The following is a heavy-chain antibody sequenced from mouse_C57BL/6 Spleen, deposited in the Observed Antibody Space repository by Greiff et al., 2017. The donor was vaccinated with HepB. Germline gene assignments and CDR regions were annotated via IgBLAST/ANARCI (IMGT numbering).Heavy chain of an antibody. Sequence: EVKVVESGGDLVKPGGSLKLSCAASGFTFSSYGMSWVRQTPDKRLEWVATISSGGSYTYYPDSVKGRFTISRDNAKNTLYLQMSSLKSEDTAMYYCARGGSMVTTFYAMDYWGQGTSVTVSS. CDR1: GFTFSSYG. J-gene: IGHJ4*01. V-gene: IGHV5-6*02. D-gene: IGHD2-1*01. CDR2: ISSGGSYT. CDR3: ARGGSMVTTFYAMDY.